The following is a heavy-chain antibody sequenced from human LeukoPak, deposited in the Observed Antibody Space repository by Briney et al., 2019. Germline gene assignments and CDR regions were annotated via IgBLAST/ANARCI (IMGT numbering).Heavy chain of an antibody. V-gene: IGHV3-74*01. CDR1: GFTFSSYS. D-gene: IGHD2-8*01. CDR2: VNGDGSTT. Sequence: GGSLRLSCAASGFTFSSYSMNWVRQAPGKGLVWVSRVNGDGSTTTYADSVKGRFTISRDNAKNTLYLQMNSLRAEDTAVYYCARDCDNNGENWFDPWGQGTLVTVSS. J-gene: IGHJ5*02. CDR3: ARDCDNNGENWFDP.